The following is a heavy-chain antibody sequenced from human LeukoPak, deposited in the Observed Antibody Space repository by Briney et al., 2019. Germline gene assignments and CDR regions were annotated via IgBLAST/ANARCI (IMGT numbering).Heavy chain of an antibody. D-gene: IGHD3-16*02. CDR3: ARVGCYRGNCFSSEDY. Sequence: ASVKVSCKTSGYTFTRYGVSWVRQAPGQGLEWMGWISGYNGNTKYEQKFQGRVTLTTDTATGTADMELRSLRSDDTAVYYCARVGCYRGNCFSSEDYWGQGTLVIVSS. J-gene: IGHJ4*02. V-gene: IGHV1-18*01. CDR1: GYTFTRYG. CDR2: ISGYNGNT.